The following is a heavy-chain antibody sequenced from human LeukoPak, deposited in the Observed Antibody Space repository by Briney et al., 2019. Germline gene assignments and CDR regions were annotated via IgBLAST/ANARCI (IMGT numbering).Heavy chain of an antibody. V-gene: IGHV3-23*01. CDR3: ARGTTPFDY. Sequence: AGGTLSLSCEVSGFSFSNFALSGVRQAAGKGLKWILAISGSGGSTYYAGSVQGRFTISRDNSKNTLYLQMNSLRAEDTAVYYCARGTTPFDYWGQGTLVTVSS. CDR1: GFSFSNFA. CDR2: ISGSGGST. D-gene: IGHD3-16*01. J-gene: IGHJ4*02.